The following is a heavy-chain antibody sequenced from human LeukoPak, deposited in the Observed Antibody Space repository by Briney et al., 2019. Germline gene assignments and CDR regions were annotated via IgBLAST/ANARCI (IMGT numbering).Heavy chain of an antibody. Sequence: GGSLRLSCAASGFTFSSYAMSWVRQAPGKGLEWVPAIRGSGGSTHYADSVKGRFTISRDNSKNTLYLQMNSLRAEDTAVYYCAKDGLETAAGRFDYWGQGTLVTVSS. CDR3: AKDGLETAAGRFDY. CDR2: IRGSGGST. V-gene: IGHV3-23*01. J-gene: IGHJ4*02. CDR1: GFTFSSYA. D-gene: IGHD6-13*01.